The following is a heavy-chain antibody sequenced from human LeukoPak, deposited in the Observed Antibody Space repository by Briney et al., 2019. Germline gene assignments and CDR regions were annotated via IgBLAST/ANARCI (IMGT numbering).Heavy chain of an antibody. Sequence: GGSLRLSCAASGFTFSSYAMSWVRQAPGKGLEWVSAISGSGGSTYYADSVKGRFTISRDNSKNTLYLQMNSLRAEDTAVYYCARNFYYYDSSDYSAFIPDYWGQGTLVTVSS. J-gene: IGHJ4*02. CDR2: ISGSGGST. CDR3: ARNFYYYDSSDYSAFIPDY. CDR1: GFTFSSYA. V-gene: IGHV3-23*01. D-gene: IGHD3-22*01.